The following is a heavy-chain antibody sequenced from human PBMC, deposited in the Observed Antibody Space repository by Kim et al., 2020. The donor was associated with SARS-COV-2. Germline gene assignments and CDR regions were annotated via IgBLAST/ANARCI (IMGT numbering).Heavy chain of an antibody. V-gene: IGHV3-33*01. CDR3: ARDHSGNWNDGFDY. Sequence: GGSLRLSCAASGFTFSSYGMHWVRQAPGKGLEWVAVIWYDGSNKYYADSVKGRFTISRDNSKNTLYLQMNSLRAEDTAVYYCARDHSGNWNDGFDYWGQGTLVTVSS. D-gene: IGHD1-20*01. CDR2: IWYDGSNK. J-gene: IGHJ4*02. CDR1: GFTFSSYG.